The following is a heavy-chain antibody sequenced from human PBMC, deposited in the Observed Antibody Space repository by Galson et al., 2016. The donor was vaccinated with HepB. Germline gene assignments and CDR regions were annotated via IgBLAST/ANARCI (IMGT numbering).Heavy chain of an antibody. Sequence: SLRLSCAVSGFTFSKYWMSWVRQAPGKGLEWVANIKEAGSESYFVDSVKGRFTVSRDHAKNPLYLQMNSLRVDDTAVYYCARDRRGSGWYNDYWGQGTLVTVS. CDR2: IKEAGSES. D-gene: IGHD6-19*01. CDR1: GFTFSKYW. CDR3: ARDRRGSGWYNDY. J-gene: IGHJ4*02. V-gene: IGHV3-7*01.